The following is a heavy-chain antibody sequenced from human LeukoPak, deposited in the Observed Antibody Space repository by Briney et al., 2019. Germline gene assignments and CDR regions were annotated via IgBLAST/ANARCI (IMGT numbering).Heavy chain of an antibody. J-gene: IGHJ4*02. CDR3: ARVGSYNFDY. CDR1: GGSISSGSYY. Sequence: SETLSLTCTVSGGSISSGSYYWGWIRQPPGKGLERIGSIYYSGSTYYHPSLKSRFTISVDTSKNQFSLKLSSVTAADTAVYYCARVGSYNFDYWGQGTLVTVSS. D-gene: IGHD1-26*01. V-gene: IGHV4-39*07. CDR2: IYYSGST.